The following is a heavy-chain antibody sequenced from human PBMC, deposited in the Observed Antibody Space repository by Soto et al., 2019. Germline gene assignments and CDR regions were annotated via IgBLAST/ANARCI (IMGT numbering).Heavy chain of an antibody. CDR3: ARGNLGGFDL. Sequence: PGGSLRLSCAASGFTFSSYAMSWVRQAPGKGLGWVSAISSSGGSTFYADSVKGRFTISRDNSRNTLYLQMNSLRAEDTAVYYCARGNLGGFDLWGQGTTVTVSS. CDR2: ISSSGGST. CDR1: GFTFSSYA. J-gene: IGHJ6*02. V-gene: IGHV3-23*01. D-gene: IGHD2-15*01.